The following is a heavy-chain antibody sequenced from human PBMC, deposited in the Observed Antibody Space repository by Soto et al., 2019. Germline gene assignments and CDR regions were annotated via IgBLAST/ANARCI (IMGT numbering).Heavy chain of an antibody. D-gene: IGHD2-2*01. CDR2: VNWNAAGI. CDR1: GFTFDDYG. V-gene: IGHV3-20*04. CDR3: ARRPSRYCSSTTCYARDY. J-gene: IGHJ4*02. Sequence: EVQLVESGGGVVRPGGSLRLSCATSGFTFDDYGMSWVRQVPGKGLEWVSGVNWNAAGIGYADSVKGRFTISRDNATNSLYLQMNSLRAEDTALYYCARRPSRYCSSTTCYARDYWGQGTMVTVSS.